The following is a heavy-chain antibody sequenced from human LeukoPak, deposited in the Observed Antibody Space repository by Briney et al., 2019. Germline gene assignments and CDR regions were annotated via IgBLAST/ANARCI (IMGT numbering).Heavy chain of an antibody. Sequence: GESLKISCKGSGYSFTSYWIGWVRQMPGKGLEWMGIIYPGDSDTRYSPSFQGQVTISADKSISTAYLQWSSLKASDTAMYYCAKLPRYCSSTSCYVVRYYFDYWGQGTLVTVSS. CDR1: GYSFTSYW. CDR2: IYPGDSDT. V-gene: IGHV5-51*01. D-gene: IGHD2-2*01. CDR3: AKLPRYCSSTSCYVVRYYFDY. J-gene: IGHJ4*02.